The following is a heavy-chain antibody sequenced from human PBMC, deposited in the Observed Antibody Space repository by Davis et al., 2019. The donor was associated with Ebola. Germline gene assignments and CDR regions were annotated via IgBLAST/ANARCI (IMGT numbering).Heavy chain of an antibody. CDR1: GGSISSSNW. V-gene: IGHV4-4*02. CDR2: IYHSGST. D-gene: IGHD2-2*01. J-gene: IGHJ6*03. Sequence: PSETLSPTCAVSGGSISSSNWWSWVRQPPGKGLEWIGEIYHSGSTNYNPSLKSRVTISVDTSKNQFSLKLSSVTAADTAVYYCARVPAAYYYYYYMDVWGKGTTVTVSS. CDR3: ARVPAAYYYYYYMDV.